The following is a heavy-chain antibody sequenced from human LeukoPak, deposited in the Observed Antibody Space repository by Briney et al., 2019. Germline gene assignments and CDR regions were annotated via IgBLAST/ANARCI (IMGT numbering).Heavy chain of an antibody. Sequence: GGSLRLSCAASGFTFSSYAMSWVRQAPGKGLEWVSAISGSGGSTYYADSVKGRFTISRGNSKNTLFLQMNSLRAEDTAVYYCANWPDAFDIWGQGTMVTVSS. J-gene: IGHJ3*02. CDR2: ISGSGGST. V-gene: IGHV3-23*01. CDR1: GFTFSSYA. CDR3: ANWPDAFDI.